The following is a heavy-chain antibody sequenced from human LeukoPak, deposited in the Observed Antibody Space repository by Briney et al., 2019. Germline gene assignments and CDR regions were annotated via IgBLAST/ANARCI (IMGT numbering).Heavy chain of an antibody. CDR1: GYTFINFG. CDR2: ISAHNGDT. J-gene: IGHJ4*02. V-gene: IGHV1-18*01. Sequence: ASVKVSCKASGYTFINFGISWVRQAPGQGLEWMGWISAHNGDTNYAQNLQGRVTMTTDASTYTAYMELRSLRSDDTAVYYCATAGHKGGHFRYFHYWGQGTLVTVSS. CDR3: ATAGHKGGHFRYFHY. D-gene: IGHD2/OR15-2a*01.